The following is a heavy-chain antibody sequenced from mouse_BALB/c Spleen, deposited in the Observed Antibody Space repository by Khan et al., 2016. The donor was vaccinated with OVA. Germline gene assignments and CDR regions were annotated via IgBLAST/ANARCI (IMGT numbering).Heavy chain of an antibody. CDR1: GYSITSGYG. CDR3: ARTARIKY. D-gene: IGHD1-2*01. Sequence: EVQLQESGPGLVKPPQSLSLTCTVTGYSITSGYGWHWIRQFPGNTLEWTGYIRYSGSTNSNPSLKSRISITRDTSKNQFFLQLNSVTTEDTTTYYCARTARIKYWGQGTTLTVSS. V-gene: IGHV3-1*02. J-gene: IGHJ2*01. CDR2: IRYSGST.